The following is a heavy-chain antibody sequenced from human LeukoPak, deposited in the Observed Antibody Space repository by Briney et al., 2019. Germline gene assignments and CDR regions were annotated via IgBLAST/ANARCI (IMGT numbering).Heavy chain of an antibody. CDR1: GFTFSTYA. CDR2: ISGSGGST. Sequence: GGSLRLACAASGFTFSTYAMSWVRQAPGKGLEWVSAISGSGGSTYYADSVKGRFTISRDNSKNTLYLQMNSLRAEDTAVYYCAKDTIKFTIPGYFDYWGQGTMVTVSS. V-gene: IGHV3-23*01. J-gene: IGHJ4*02. CDR3: AKDTIKFTIPGYFDY. D-gene: IGHD3-3*01.